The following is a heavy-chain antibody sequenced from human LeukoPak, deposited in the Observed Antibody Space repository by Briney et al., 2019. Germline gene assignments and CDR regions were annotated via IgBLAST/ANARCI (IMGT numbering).Heavy chain of an antibody. CDR1: GFTFSTYW. Sequence: QTGGSLRLSCAASGFTFSTYWMHWVRQGPGKGLVWVSRINADGSTTTYADSVKGRFTISRDNAKNTLYLQMNSLRAEDTAVYYCAREPSHSSSWYGLDDWGQGALVTVFS. CDR3: AREPSHSSSWYGLDD. D-gene: IGHD6-13*01. V-gene: IGHV3-74*01. J-gene: IGHJ4*02. CDR2: INADGSTT.